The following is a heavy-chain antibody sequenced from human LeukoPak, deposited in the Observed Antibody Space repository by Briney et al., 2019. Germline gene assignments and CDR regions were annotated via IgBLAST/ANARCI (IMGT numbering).Heavy chain of an antibody. D-gene: IGHD3-3*01. CDR3: AKDLDATLYDFWSGETI. CDR2: IRYDGSNK. CDR1: GFTFSRYG. V-gene: IGHV3-30*02. Sequence: GGSLRLSCAASGFTFSRYGMHWVRQAPGKGLEWVAFIRYDGSNKYYADSVKGRFTISRDNSKNTLYLQMNSLRAEDTAVYYCAKDLDATLYDFWSGETIWGQGTMVTVSS. J-gene: IGHJ3*02.